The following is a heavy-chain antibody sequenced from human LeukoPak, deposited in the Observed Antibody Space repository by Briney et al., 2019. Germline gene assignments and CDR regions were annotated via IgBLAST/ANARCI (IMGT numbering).Heavy chain of an antibody. V-gene: IGHV1-18*01. J-gene: IGHJ1*01. CDR3: ARDQWYYYDSGFNSEWAEYLQY. Sequence: GASVKVSCKASGYTFTTYGINWVRQAPGQGLEWMGWINTYNGNTNYAQKLQGRVTMTTDTSTSTAYMELRSLRSDDTAVYYCARDQWYYYDSGFNSEWAEYLQYWGPGTMVTVSS. CDR1: GYTFTTYG. D-gene: IGHD3-22*01. CDR2: INTYNGNT.